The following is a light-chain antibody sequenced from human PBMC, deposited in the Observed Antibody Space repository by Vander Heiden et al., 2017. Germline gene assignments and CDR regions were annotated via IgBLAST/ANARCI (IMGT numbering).Light chain of an antibody. J-gene: IGLJ3*02. CDR3: STRDDRMNAWV. CDR1: SANIGNNI. Sequence: QSVLTQPPSASATPGQRVTFSGSGSSANIGNNIVHCYHELPGPAPKLVIYRNNLRPSGVPARFSGSKSGTSASLAISGVQSEDEGDYFCSTRDDRMNAWVFGGGTKLTVL. CDR2: RNN. V-gene: IGLV1-44*01.